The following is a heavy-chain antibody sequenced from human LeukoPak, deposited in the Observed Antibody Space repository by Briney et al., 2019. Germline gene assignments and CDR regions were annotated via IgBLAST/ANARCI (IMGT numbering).Heavy chain of an antibody. CDR2: YYGDDAK. D-gene: IGHD3-10*01. CDR1: GFSLTSTAVG. Sequence: KQSGPTLVKATQTLTPTCTFSGFSLTSTAVGVGWIRQPPGKALEWLALYYGDDAKRYSPSLKSRLTINKDTSKNQVVLTMTNVGPVDTATYYCAARDASGTSRDAFDIWGQGTKVTVSS. J-gene: IGHJ3*02. CDR3: AARDASGTSRDAFDI. V-gene: IGHV2-5*02.